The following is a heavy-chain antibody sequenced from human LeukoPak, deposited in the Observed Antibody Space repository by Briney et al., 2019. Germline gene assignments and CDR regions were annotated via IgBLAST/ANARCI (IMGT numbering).Heavy chain of an antibody. D-gene: IGHD3-22*01. V-gene: IGHV4-31*03. CDR2: IYYSGST. J-gene: IGHJ4*02. Sequence: SQTLSLTRTVSGGSISSGGYYWSWIRQHPGKGLEWIGYIYYSGSTYYNPSLKSRVTISVDTSKNQFSLKLSSVTAADTAVYYCARVKYDSSGYPFDYWGQGTLVTVSS. CDR3: ARVKYDSSGYPFDY. CDR1: GGSISSGGYY.